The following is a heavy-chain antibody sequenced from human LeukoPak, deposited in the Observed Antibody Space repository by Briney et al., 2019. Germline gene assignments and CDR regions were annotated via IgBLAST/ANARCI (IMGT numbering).Heavy chain of an antibody. CDR2: IYYSGST. CDR3: ARYTSSGWAPYYFDY. V-gene: IGHV4-59*08. Sequence: PSETLSLTCTVSGGSISSYYWSWNRQPPGKGLEWIGYIYYSGSTNYNPSLKSRVTISVDTSKNQFSLKLSSVTAADTAVYYCARYTSSGWAPYYFDYWGQGTLVTVSS. J-gene: IGHJ4*02. CDR1: GGSISSYY. D-gene: IGHD6-19*01.